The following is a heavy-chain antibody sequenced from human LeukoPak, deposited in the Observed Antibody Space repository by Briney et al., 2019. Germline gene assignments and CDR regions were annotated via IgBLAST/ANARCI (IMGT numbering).Heavy chain of an antibody. V-gene: IGHV3-11*04. J-gene: IGHJ4*02. CDR2: ISSSGSTI. CDR3: ARVIRDGYNWDY. Sequence: GGSLRLSCAASGFTFSDYYMSWIRQAPGKGLGWVSYISSSGSTIYYADSVKGRFTISRDNAKNSLYLQMNSLRAEDTAVYYCARVIRDGYNWDYWGQGTLVTVSS. D-gene: IGHD5-24*01. CDR1: GFTFSDYY.